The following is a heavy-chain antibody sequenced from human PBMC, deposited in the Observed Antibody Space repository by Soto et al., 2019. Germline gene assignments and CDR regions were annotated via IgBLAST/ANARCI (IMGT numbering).Heavy chain of an antibody. CDR1: GYTFTGYY. CDR2: INPSGGST. V-gene: IGHV1-2*04. Sequence: ASVKVSCKASGYTFTGYYMRWVRQAPGQGLEWMGWINPSGGSTSYAQKFQGWVTMTRDTSISTAYMELSRLRSDDTAVYYCARSPSYSSSYNFDYWGQGTLVTVSS. CDR3: ARSPSYSSSYNFDY. J-gene: IGHJ4*02. D-gene: IGHD6-6*01.